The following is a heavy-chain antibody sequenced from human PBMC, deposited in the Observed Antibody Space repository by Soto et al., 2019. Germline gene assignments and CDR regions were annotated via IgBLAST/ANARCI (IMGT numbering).Heavy chain of an antibody. CDR2: IYYSGST. CDR1: GGSISSYY. CDR3: ARGQGVYGDGGVYYYYYMDV. J-gene: IGHJ6*03. D-gene: IGHD4-17*01. Sequence: SETLSLTCTVSGGSISSYYWSWIRQPPGKGLEWIGYIYYSGSTNYNPSLKSRVTISVDTSKNQFSLKLSSVTAADTAVYYCARGQGVYGDGGVYYYYYMDVWGKGTTVTVS. V-gene: IGHV4-59*01.